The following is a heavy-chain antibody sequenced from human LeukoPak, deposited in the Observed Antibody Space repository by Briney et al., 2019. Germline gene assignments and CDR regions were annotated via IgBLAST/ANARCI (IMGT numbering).Heavy chain of an antibody. CDR1: GFTFSDYY. D-gene: IGHD2/OR15-2a*01. J-gene: IGHJ4*02. CDR2: IWYDGSNK. Sequence: GGSLRLSCAASGFTFSDYYMSWIRQAPGKGLEWVALIWYDGSNKYYADSVKGRLTISRDNSKNTLYLQMNSLRAEDTAVYYCAREGPRGNSQFDYWGQGTLVTVSS. CDR3: AREGPRGNSQFDY. V-gene: IGHV3-33*08.